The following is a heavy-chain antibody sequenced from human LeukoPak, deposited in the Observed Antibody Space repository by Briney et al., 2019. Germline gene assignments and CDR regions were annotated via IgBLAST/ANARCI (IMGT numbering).Heavy chain of an antibody. CDR1: GGTFSSYA. CDR3: ASLMTTVTTVFDY. J-gene: IGHJ4*02. V-gene: IGHV1-69*13. Sequence: SVKVSCTASGGTFSSYAISWVRQAPGQGLEWMGGIIPIFGTANYAQKFQGRVTITADESTSTAYMELISLRSEDTAVYYCASLMTTVTTVFDYWGQGTLVTVSS. CDR2: IIPIFGTA. D-gene: IGHD4-17*01.